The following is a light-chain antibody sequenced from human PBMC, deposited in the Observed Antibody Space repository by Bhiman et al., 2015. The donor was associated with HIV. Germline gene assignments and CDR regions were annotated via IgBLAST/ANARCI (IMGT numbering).Light chain of an antibody. V-gene: IGLV2-14*03. CDR1: ISDVGFYNY. J-gene: IGLJ1*01. Sequence: QSALTQPPSASGSPGQSVTISCTGTISDVGFYNYVSWYLQHPGKAPKLMIYDVSNRPSGVSNRFSGSKSGNTASLTISGLQAEDEADYYCSSYTSSSTYVFGTGTNVTVL. CDR3: SSYTSSSTYV. CDR2: DVS.